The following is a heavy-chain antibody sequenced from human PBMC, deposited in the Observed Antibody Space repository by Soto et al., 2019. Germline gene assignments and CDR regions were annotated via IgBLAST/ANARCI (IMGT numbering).Heavy chain of an antibody. V-gene: IGHV2-5*02. CDR3: PHQKRGRGGDY. J-gene: IGHJ4*02. CDR1: GFSLGTSEVS. CDR2: IYSDYDK. Sequence: QITLKESCPTLVQPTQPLTLTCTFSGFSLGTSEVSVGWIRQHPRQCMEWLALIYSDYDKRNSPSLESRLTLNQDTSKYPVVLTMTNMEHVDTATYDCPHQKRGRGGDYWGQGTLVTVSS. D-gene: IGHD3-16*01.